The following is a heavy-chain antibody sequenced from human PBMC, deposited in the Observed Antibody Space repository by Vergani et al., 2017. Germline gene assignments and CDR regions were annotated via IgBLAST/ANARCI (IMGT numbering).Heavy chain of an antibody. D-gene: IGHD2-2*01. CDR2: ISYDGSNK. V-gene: IGHV3-30-3*01. CDR3: SRYGSYCSSTSCFYYFYYYMDV. J-gene: IGHJ6*03. Sequence: QVQLVESGGGVVQPGRSLRLSCAASGFTFSRYAMHWVRQAPGKGLEWVAVISYDGSNKYYADSVKGRFTISRDNSKNTLYLQMNSLRAEDTAVYYCSRYGSYCSSTSCFYYFYYYMDVWGKGP. CDR1: GFTFSRYA.